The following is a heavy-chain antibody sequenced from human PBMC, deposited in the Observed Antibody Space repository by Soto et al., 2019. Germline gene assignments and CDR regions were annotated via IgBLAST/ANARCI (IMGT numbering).Heavy chain of an antibody. CDR2: INAGNGNT. CDR1: GYTFTSYA. Sequence: ASVKVSCKASGYTFTSYAMHWVRQAPGQGLEWMGWINAGNGNTKYSQKFQGRVTITRDTSASTAYMELSSLRSEDTAVYYCARLWKSSGSDYWGQGTLVTVSS. D-gene: IGHD6-19*01. CDR3: ARLWKSSGSDY. J-gene: IGHJ4*02. V-gene: IGHV1-3*01.